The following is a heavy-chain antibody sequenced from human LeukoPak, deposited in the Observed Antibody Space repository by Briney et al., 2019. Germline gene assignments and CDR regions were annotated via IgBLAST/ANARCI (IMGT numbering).Heavy chain of an antibody. CDR2: IYYSGST. CDR3: ARQSPAYSSSWYAPYYSGLDV. Sequence: SETLSLTCTVSGGSISNTNYYWAWIRQPPGKGLEWIVIIYYSGSTYYNPSLKSRVTISVDTSKNQFSLNLNSVTAADTAVYYCARQSPAYSSSWYAPYYSGLDVWGQGTTVTVSS. J-gene: IGHJ6*02. D-gene: IGHD6-13*01. V-gene: IGHV4-39*01. CDR1: GGSISNTNYY.